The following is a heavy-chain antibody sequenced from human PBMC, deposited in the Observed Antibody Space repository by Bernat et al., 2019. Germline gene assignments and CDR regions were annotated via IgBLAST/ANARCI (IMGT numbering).Heavy chain of an antibody. CDR3: AKSTSYYGSSGYQKLGYFDL. CDR2: IYYSGST. V-gene: IGHV4-31*03. Sequence: QVQLQESGSGLVKPSQTLSLTCTVSGGSISSGGYYWSWIRQHPGKGLEWTGYIYYSGSTYYNPSLKSRVTISVDTAKNQFSLRLSSVTAADTAVYYCAKSTSYYGSSGYQKLGYFDLWGRGTLVTVSS. J-gene: IGHJ2*01. CDR1: GGSISSGGYY. D-gene: IGHD3-22*01.